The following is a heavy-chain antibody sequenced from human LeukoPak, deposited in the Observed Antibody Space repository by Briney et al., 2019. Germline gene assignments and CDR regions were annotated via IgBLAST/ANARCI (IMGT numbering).Heavy chain of an antibody. D-gene: IGHD3-10*01. Sequence: GGSLRLSCAASGFTFSSYGMSWVRQAPGKGLEWVSAISGSGGSTYYADSVKGRFTISRDNSKNTLYLQMNSLRAEDTAVYYCAKDQGWFGELYYWGQGTLVTVSS. CDR1: GFTFSSYG. J-gene: IGHJ4*02. CDR3: AKDQGWFGELYY. V-gene: IGHV3-23*01. CDR2: ISGSGGST.